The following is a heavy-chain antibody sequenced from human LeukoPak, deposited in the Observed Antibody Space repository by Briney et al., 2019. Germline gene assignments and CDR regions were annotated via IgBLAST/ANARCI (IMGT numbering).Heavy chain of an antibody. CDR2: IWSDGSNE. J-gene: IGHJ3*02. CDR3: ARDILPSGSRAFDI. V-gene: IGHV3-33*01. Sequence: GGSLRLSCAASGFTFSSFGMHWVRQAPGKGLEWVAIIWSDGSNEVYIESVKGRFTVSSDRSKTTVYLQMNSLRGEDTAVYYCARDILPSGSRAFDIWGQGTMVTVSS. CDR1: GFTFSSFG. D-gene: IGHD3-10*01.